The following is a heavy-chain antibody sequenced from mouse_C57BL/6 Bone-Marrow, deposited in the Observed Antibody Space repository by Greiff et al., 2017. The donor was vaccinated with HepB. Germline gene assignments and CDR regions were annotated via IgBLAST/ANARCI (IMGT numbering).Heavy chain of an antibody. CDR2: IDPETGGT. D-gene: IGHD1-1*01. J-gene: IGHJ4*01. Sequence: QVQLLQSGAELVRPGASVTLSCKASGYTFTDYEMHWVKQTPVHGLEWIGAIDPETGGTAYNQKFKGKAILTADKSSSTAYMELRSLTSEDSAVYYCARQNTTEDAMDYWGQGTSVTVSS. V-gene: IGHV1-15*01. CDR1: GYTFTDYE. CDR3: ARQNTTEDAMDY.